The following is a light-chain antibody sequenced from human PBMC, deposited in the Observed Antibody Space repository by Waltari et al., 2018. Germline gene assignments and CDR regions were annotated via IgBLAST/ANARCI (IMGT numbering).Light chain of an antibody. Sequence: DIIMTQSPSSLPVTPGEPAYISCSSSQSLLHSNGYHYLDWYLQKPGQSPQLLIYFGSSRASEVADRFSGSGSGTDFSLTISRLEPADSAMYYCQHYVRLPATFGQGTKVEIK. J-gene: IGKJ1*01. CDR3: QHYVRLPAT. CDR1: QSLLHSNGYHY. CDR2: FGS. V-gene: IGKV2-28*01.